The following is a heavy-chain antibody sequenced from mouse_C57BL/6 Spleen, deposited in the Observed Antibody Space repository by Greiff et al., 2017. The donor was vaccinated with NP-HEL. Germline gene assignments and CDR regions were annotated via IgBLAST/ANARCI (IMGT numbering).Heavy chain of an antibody. J-gene: IGHJ3*01. CDR1: GFSLTSYG. Sequence: LQESGPGLVQPSQSLSITCTVSGFSLTSYGVHWVRQSPGKGLEWLGVIWSGGSTDYNAAFMSRLSITKDNSKSQVFFKMNSLQADYTAIYFCASDYYYDTWFSYWGQGTLVTVSA. V-gene: IGHV2-5*01. CDR3: ASDYYYDTWFSY. D-gene: IGHD2-4*01. CDR2: IWSGGST.